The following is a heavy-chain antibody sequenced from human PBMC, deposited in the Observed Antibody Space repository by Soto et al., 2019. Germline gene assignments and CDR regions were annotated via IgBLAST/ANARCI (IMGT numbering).Heavy chain of an antibody. V-gene: IGHV3-23*01. D-gene: IGHD6-19*01. CDR1: GFTFNSYA. Sequence: EVQLLESGGGLVQPGESLRISCAASGFTFNSYAMSWVRQAPGKGLEWVSLISGSGGTTYYADSLKGRFTISRDISKNPMYLQMNSLRADDTAVYYCAKIAEQWLLTGWFDCWGQGTPVTVSS. J-gene: IGHJ4*02. CDR3: AKIAEQWLLTGWFDC. CDR2: ISGSGGTT.